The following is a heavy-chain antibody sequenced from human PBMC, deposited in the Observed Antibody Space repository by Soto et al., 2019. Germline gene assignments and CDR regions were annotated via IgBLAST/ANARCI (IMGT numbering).Heavy chain of an antibody. CDR3: ARDYYGDYGMDFDY. D-gene: IGHD4-17*01. V-gene: IGHV3-33*01. J-gene: IGHJ4*02. CDR2: IWYDGSNK. CDR1: GFTFSSYG. Sequence: QVQLVESGGGVVQPGRSLRLSCAASGFTFSSYGMHWVRQAPGKGLERVAVIWYDGSNKYYADSVTGRFTISRDNSKNTLYLQMNSLSAEDTAVYYCARDYYGDYGMDFDYWGQGTLLTVSS.